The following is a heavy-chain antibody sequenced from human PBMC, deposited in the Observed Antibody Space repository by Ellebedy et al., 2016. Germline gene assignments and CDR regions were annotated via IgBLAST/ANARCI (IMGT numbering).Heavy chain of an antibody. CDR2: IAWNGAWI. V-gene: IGHV3-9*01. CDR3: AKEGSGVTHVDA. Sequence: SLKISXGASGFDFDENAMHWVRQRPGKGLEWVARIAWNGAWIAYADSVKGRFTISRDNTKNALYLQMNSLRVDDTARYYCAKEGSGVTHVDAWGQGTLVTVSS. CDR1: GFDFDENA. D-gene: IGHD2-21*02. J-gene: IGHJ5*02.